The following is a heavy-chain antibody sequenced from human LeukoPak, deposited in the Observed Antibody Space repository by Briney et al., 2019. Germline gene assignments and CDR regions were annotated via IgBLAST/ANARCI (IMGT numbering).Heavy chain of an antibody. CDR3: ARESQHALGYYYGMDV. CDR2: IYTSGST. J-gene: IGHJ6*02. CDR1: GGSISSGSYY. Sequence: SQTLSLTCTVSGGSISSGSYYWSWIRQPAGKGLEWIGRIYTSGSTNYNPSLKSRVTISVDTSKNQFSLKLSSVTAADTAVYYCARESQHALGYYYGMDVWGQGTLVTVSS. D-gene: IGHD6-13*01. V-gene: IGHV4-61*02.